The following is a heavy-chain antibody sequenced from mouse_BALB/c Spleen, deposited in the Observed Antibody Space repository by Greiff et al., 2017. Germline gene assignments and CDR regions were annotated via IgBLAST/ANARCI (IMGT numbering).Heavy chain of an antibody. J-gene: IGHJ3*01. CDR1: GFNIKDYY. V-gene: IGHV14-1*02. CDR2: IDPENGNT. D-gene: IGHD2-4*01. Sequence: EVQLQQSGAELVRPGALVKLSCKASGFNIKDYYMHWVKQRPEQGLEWIGWIDPENGNTIYDPKFQGKASITADTSSNTAYLQLSSLTSEDTAVYYCASGRLRRGFAYWGQGTLVTVSA. CDR3: ASGRLRRGFAY.